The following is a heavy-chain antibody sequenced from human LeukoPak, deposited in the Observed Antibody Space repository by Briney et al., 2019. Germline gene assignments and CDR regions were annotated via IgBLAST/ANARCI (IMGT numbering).Heavy chain of an antibody. V-gene: IGHV3-30*18. CDR2: ISYDGSNK. CDR3: AKGLGYYDSGETYYYGMDV. Sequence: PGGSLRLSCAASGFTFSSQGMHWGRQAPGKGLEWVAVISYDGSNKYADSVKGRFTISRDNSKNTVYLQMNSLRAEDTAVYYCAKGLGYYDSGETYYYGMDVWGQGTTVTVSS. D-gene: IGHD3-10*01. CDR1: GFTFSSQG. J-gene: IGHJ6*02.